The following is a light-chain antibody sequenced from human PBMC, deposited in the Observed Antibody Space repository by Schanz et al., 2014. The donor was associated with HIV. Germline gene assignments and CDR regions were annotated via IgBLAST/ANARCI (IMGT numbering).Light chain of an antibody. J-gene: IGLJ1*01. V-gene: IGLV1-40*01. CDR3: QSYDSSLNSYV. CDR1: SSNIGAGYD. CDR2: GNS. Sequence: HSFLPPPPSVSGAPGQRVTISCTGSSSNIGAGYDVHWYQHLPGTAPKLLIYGNSHRPSGVPDRFSGSKSGTSASLAITGLQAEDEADYYCQSYDSSLNSYVFGSGTKLTVL.